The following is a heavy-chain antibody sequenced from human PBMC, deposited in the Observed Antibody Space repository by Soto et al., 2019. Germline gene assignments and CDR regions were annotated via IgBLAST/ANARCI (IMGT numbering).Heavy chain of an antibody. CDR3: ARGLRDYDSSGLDY. D-gene: IGHD3-22*01. Sequence: SETLSLTCAVNGGSFSGYYWSWIRQPPGKGLEWIGEINHSGSTNYNPSLKSRVTISVDTSKNQFSLKLSSVTAADTAVYYCARGLRDYDSSGLDYRGQGTLVTVSS. CDR1: GGSFSGYY. CDR2: INHSGST. J-gene: IGHJ4*02. V-gene: IGHV4-34*01.